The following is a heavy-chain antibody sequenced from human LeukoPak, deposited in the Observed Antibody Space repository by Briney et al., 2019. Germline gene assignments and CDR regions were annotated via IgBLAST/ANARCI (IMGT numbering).Heavy chain of an antibody. Sequence: SVKVSCKASGGTFSSYAISWVRQAPGQGLEWMGRIIAIFGTANCAQKFQGRVTITTDESTSTAYMELSSLRSEDTAVYYCAREVYYDSSGYYRPYYFDYWGQGTLVTVSS. J-gene: IGHJ4*02. D-gene: IGHD3-22*01. CDR1: GGTFSSYA. CDR3: AREVYYDSSGYYRPYYFDY. CDR2: IIAIFGTA. V-gene: IGHV1-69*05.